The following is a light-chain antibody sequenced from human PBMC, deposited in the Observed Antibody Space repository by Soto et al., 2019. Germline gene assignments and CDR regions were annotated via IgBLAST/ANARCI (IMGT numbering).Light chain of an antibody. CDR1: SSDVGGYNY. CDR2: EVS. V-gene: IGLV2-14*01. J-gene: IGLJ1*01. Sequence: QSALTQPASVSGSPGQSIAISCTGTSSDVGGYNYVSWYQQHPGKAPKVMIYEVSHRPSGVSNRFSGYKSGNTASLTISGLQAEDEAEYYCSSYTSSNILVFGTGTKLTVL. CDR3: SSYTSSNILV.